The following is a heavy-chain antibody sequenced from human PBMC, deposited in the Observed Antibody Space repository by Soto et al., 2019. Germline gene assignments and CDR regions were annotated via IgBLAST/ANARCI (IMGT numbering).Heavy chain of an antibody. CDR3: ARSPGGVVTAMYYFDY. D-gene: IGHD2-21*02. J-gene: IGHJ4*02. V-gene: IGHV1-2*04. CDR2: INPNSGGT. CDR1: GYTFTSYD. Sequence: ASVKVSCKASGYTFTSYDINWVRQATGQGLEWMGWINPNSGGTNYAQKFQGWVTMTRDTSISTAYMELSRLRSDDTAVYYCARSPGGVVTAMYYFDYWGQGTLVTVSS.